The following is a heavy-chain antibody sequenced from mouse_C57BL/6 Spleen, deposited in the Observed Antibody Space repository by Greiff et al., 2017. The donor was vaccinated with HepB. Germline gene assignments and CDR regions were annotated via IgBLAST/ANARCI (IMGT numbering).Heavy chain of an antibody. CDR3: ASMVPFAY. Sequence: QVQLKESGPELVKPGASVKISCKASGYAFSSSWMNWVKQRPGKGLEWIGRIYPGDGDTNYNGKFKGKATLTADKSSSTAYMQLSSLTSEDSAVYFCASMVPFAYWGQGTLVTVSA. D-gene: IGHD1-1*02. CDR1: GYAFSSSW. V-gene: IGHV1-82*01. J-gene: IGHJ3*01. CDR2: IYPGDGDT.